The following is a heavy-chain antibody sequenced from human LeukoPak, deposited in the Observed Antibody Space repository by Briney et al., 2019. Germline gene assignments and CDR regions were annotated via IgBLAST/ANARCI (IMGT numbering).Heavy chain of an antibody. CDR2: ISGSGSGGST. J-gene: IGHJ3*02. Sequence: GGSLRLSCAASGFTFSSSAMSWVRQAPGKGLEWVSNISGSGSGGSTYYADSAKGRFTISRDNSKNTLYLQMNSLRAEDTAVYYCARGVRRRPDAFDIWGQGTMVTVSS. V-gene: IGHV3-23*01. D-gene: IGHD6-25*01. CDR3: ARGVRRRPDAFDI. CDR1: GFTFSSSA.